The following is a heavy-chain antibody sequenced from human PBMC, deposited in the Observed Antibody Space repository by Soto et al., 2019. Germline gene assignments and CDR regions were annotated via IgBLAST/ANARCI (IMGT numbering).Heavy chain of an antibody. CDR1: GASIGSGSKY. J-gene: IGHJ6*02. Sequence: SETLSLTCTVSGASIGSGSKYWIWNRQAPGKGLEWIGYIFSSGTTYYNPSLKSRLTMSLDTSQNQFSLKLNSVTAADTAVYFCARVPSPFDFYYAMDVWGQGTTVTVSS. V-gene: IGHV4-30-4*02. CDR2: IFSSGTT. CDR3: ARVPSPFDFYYAMDV. D-gene: IGHD3-16*01.